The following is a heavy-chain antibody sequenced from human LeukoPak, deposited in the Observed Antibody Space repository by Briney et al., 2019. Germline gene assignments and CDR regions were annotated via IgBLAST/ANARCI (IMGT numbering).Heavy chain of an antibody. CDR3: ASSGYAEVGRFDY. Sequence: GGSLRLSCAASGFTVSSNYMSWVRQAPGKGLEWVSVIYSGGSTYYADSVKGRFTISRDNAKKSLYLQMNSLRAEDTAVYYCASSGYAEVGRFDYWGQGTLVTVSS. D-gene: IGHD3-22*01. CDR2: IYSGGST. CDR1: GFTVSSNY. J-gene: IGHJ4*02. V-gene: IGHV3-66*01.